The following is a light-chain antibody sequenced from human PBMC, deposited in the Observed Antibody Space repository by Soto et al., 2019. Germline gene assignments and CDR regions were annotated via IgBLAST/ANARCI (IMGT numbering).Light chain of an antibody. J-gene: IGKJ2*01. CDR2: EAS. CDR1: QTTNTW. CDR3: QQYRSYPYT. Sequence: DIQMTQFPSTLSASVGDRVTITCRASQTTNTWLAWYQQKPGTAPKLLIYEASSLEGGVPSRFSASGSGTEFTITISSLQPDDLATYDCQQYRSYPYTCGQGTEVVIK. V-gene: IGKV1-5*01.